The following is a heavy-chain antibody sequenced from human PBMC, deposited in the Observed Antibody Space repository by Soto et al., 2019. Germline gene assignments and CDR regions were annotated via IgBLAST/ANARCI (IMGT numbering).Heavy chain of an antibody. D-gene: IGHD4-17*01. Sequence: ASVKVSCKASGYTFTSYAMHWVRQAPGQRLEWMGIINPSGGSTSYAQKFQGRVTMTRDTSTSTVYMELSSLRSEDTAVYYCARDFYGDYGRDYYYYMDVWGKGTTVTVS. CDR2: INPSGGST. J-gene: IGHJ6*03. V-gene: IGHV1-46*03. CDR1: GYTFTSYA. CDR3: ARDFYGDYGRDYYYYMDV.